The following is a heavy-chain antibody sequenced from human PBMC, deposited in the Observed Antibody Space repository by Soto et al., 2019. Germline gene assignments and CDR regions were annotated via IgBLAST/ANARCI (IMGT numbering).Heavy chain of an antibody. J-gene: IGHJ4*02. CDR1: GFTFSSYW. CDR2: INSDGSST. V-gene: IGHV3-74*01. D-gene: IGHD3-10*01. CDR3: ARADYRDAFDY. Sequence: GGSLRLSCAASGFTFSSYWMHWVRQAPGKGLVWVSRINSDGSSTSYADPVKGRFTISRDNAKNTLYLQMNSLRAEDTAVYYCARADYRDAFDYWGQGTLVTVSS.